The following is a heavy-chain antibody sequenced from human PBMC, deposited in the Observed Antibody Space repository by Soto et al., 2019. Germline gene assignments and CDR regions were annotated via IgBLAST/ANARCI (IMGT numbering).Heavy chain of an antibody. D-gene: IGHD3-10*01. V-gene: IGHV1-3*01. CDR3: ARDQMLSFGESYGMDV. CDR2: INAGNGNT. J-gene: IGHJ6*02. CDR1: GYTFTSYA. Sequence: ASVKVSCKASGYTFTSYAMHWVRQAPGQRLEWMGWINAGNGNTKYSQKFQGRVTITRDTSASTAYMELSSLRSEDTAVYYCARDQMLSFGESYGMDVWGQGTTVTVSS.